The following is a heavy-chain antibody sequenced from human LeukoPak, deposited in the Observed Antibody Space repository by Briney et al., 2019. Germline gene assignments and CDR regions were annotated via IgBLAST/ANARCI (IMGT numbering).Heavy chain of an antibody. D-gene: IGHD1-14*01. CDR3: ASRKLRIRRYYYLDV. CDR2: IIPIFGTA. CDR1: GGTFSSYA. V-gene: IGHV1-69*05. Sequence: SVKVSCKASGGTFSSYAISWVRQAPGQGLEWMGGIIPIFGTANYAQKFQGRVTITTDESTSTAYMELSSLRSEDTAVYYCASRKLRIRRYYYLDVWGKGTTVTVSS. J-gene: IGHJ6*03.